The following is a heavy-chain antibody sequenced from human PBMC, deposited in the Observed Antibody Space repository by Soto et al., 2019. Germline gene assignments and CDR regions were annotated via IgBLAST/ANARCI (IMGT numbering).Heavy chain of an antibody. D-gene: IGHD6-19*01. CDR2: ISWNSDSI. CDR1: GFTFDDYA. CDR3: AKEALSRYSSGPEYDI. J-gene: IGHJ3*02. V-gene: IGHV3-9*01. Sequence: EVQLVESGGGLVQPGRSLRLSCAASGFTFDDYAMHWVRQPPGKGLEWVSGISWNSDSIGYADSVKGRITISRDNAKNALYLQINSLRAEATALDYCAKEALSRYSSGPEYDIWGQGTMVTVSS.